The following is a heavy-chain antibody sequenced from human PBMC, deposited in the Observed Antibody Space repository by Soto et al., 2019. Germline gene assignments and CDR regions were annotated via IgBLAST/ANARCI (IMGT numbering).Heavy chain of an antibody. V-gene: IGHV1-69*13. Sequence: ASVKVSCKASGGTFSTNAISWVRQAPGQGLEWMGGIIPIFGTANDAQKFQGRLTIIADESARTVYMELSSLRSEDTAVYYCARAQGWRQLQGLYYYNGLDVWGQGTTVTVSS. CDR3: ARAQGWRQLQGLYYYNGLDV. J-gene: IGHJ6*02. CDR2: IIPIFGTA. CDR1: GGTFSTNA. D-gene: IGHD5-12*01.